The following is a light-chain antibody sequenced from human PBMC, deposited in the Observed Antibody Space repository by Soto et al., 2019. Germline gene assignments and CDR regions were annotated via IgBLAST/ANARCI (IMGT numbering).Light chain of an antibody. CDR3: SSYAGSNTHYV. J-gene: IGLJ1*01. CDR1: SSDVGGYNY. Sequence: QSVLTQPPSASGSPGQSVTISCTGTSSDVGGYNYVSWYQQHPGKAPKLMIYEVSKRPSGVPDRLSGSKSGSTASLTVSGLQAEDEADYYCSSYAGSNTHYVFGTGTKVTVL. CDR2: EVS. V-gene: IGLV2-8*01.